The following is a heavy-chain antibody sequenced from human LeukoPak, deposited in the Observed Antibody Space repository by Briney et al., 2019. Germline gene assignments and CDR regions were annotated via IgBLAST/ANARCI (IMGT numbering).Heavy chain of an antibody. CDR2: IYHSGST. CDR3: ARGIFRITMIVNRLGAFDI. Sequence: PSETLSLTCTVSGGSISSYYWSWIRQPPGKGLEWIGYIYHSGSTYYNPSLKSRVTISVDTSKNQFSLKLSSVTAADTAVYYCARGIFRITMIVNRLGAFDIWGQGTMVTVSS. CDR1: GGSISSYY. D-gene: IGHD3-22*01. V-gene: IGHV4-30-2*05. J-gene: IGHJ3*02.